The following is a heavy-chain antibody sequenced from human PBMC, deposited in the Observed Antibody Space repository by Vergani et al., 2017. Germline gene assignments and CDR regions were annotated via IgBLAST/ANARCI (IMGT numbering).Heavy chain of an antibody. CDR3: AKPVAASPYYYYYYMDV. D-gene: IGHD2-15*01. CDR2: ISWNSGAV. CDR1: GITFWKFG. J-gene: IGHJ6*03. Sequence: EVDLVESGGGLAQPGGSLRLSCEASGITFWKFGMHWVRQGPGKGLEWVSGISWNSGAVDYADSVRGRFTISRDNAKNSLFLEMNSLRFEDTAVYYCAKPVAASPYYYYYYMDVWGKGTTVTVSS. V-gene: IGHV3-9*01.